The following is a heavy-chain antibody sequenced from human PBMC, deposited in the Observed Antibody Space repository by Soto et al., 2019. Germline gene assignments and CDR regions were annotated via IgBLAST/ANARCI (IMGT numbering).Heavy chain of an antibody. CDR3: ARGEYYDILTGYSYYFDY. V-gene: IGHV4-59*01. D-gene: IGHD3-9*01. CDR2: IYYSGST. J-gene: IGHJ4*02. Sequence: SETLSLTCTVSGGSISSYYWSWIRQPPGKGLEWIGYIYYSGSTNYNPSLKSRVTISVDTSKNQFSLKLSSVTAADTAVYYCARGEYYDILTGYSYYFDYWGQGTLVTVSS. CDR1: GGSISSYY.